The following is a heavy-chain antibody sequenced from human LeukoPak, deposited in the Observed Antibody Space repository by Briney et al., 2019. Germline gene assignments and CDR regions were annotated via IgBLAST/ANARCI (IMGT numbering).Heavy chain of an antibody. D-gene: IGHD2-2*01. Sequence: ASVKVSCKASGYTFTGYYMHWVRQAPEQGLEWMGWISAYNGNTNYAQKLQGRVTMTTDTSTSTAYMELRSLRSDDTAVYYCARDRRYCSSTSCPNWFDPWGQGTLVTVSS. V-gene: IGHV1-18*04. CDR2: ISAYNGNT. J-gene: IGHJ5*02. CDR1: GYTFTGYY. CDR3: ARDRRYCSSTSCPNWFDP.